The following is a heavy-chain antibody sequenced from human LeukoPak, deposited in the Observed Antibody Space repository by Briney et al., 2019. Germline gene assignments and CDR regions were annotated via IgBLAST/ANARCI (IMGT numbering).Heavy chain of an antibody. J-gene: IGHJ3*02. V-gene: IGHV4-34*01. CDR3: ARPMVPQGAGAFDI. D-gene: IGHD6-19*01. CDR1: GGSFSGYY. Sequence: SETLSLTCAVYGGSFSGYYWSWIRQPPGKGLEWIGGINHSGSTNYNPSLKSRVTISVDTSKNQFSLKLSSVTAADTAVYYCARPMVPQGAGAFDIWGQGTMVTVSS. CDR2: INHSGST.